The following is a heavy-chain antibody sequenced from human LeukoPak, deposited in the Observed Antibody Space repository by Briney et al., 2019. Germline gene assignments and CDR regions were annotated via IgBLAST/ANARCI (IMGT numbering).Heavy chain of an antibody. CDR1: GGSISSSSYY. V-gene: IGHV4-39*01. D-gene: IGHD1-26*01. CDR3: ARRRTVGPPDY. CDR2: IYYSGGT. Sequence: SETLSLTCTVSGGSISSSSYYWGWIRQPPGKGLEWIGSIYYSGGTYYNPSLKSRVTISVDTSKNQFSLKLSSVTAADTAVYYCARRRTVGPPDYWGQGTLVTVSS. J-gene: IGHJ4*02.